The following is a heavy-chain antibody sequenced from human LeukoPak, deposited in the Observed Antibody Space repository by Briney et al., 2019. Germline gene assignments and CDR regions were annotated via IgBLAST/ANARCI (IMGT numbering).Heavy chain of an antibody. CDR2: MNPNSGNT. CDR1: GYTFTSYD. J-gene: IGHJ3*02. V-gene: IGHV1-8*01. CDR3: AEAAAGTVAFDI. D-gene: IGHD6-13*01. Sequence: ASVKVSCKASGYTFTSYDINWVRPATGQGLEWMGWMNPNSGNTGYAQKFQGRVTMTRNTSISTAYMELSSLRSEDTAVYYCAEAAAGTVAFDIWGQGTMVTVSS.